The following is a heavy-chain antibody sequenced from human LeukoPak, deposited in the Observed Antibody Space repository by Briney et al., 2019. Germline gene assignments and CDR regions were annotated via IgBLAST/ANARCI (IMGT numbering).Heavy chain of an antibody. D-gene: IGHD2-2*01. CDR3: ARGGSVEVVPAATFDY. Sequence: HPSETLSLTCTVSGGSICSYYWSWIRQPPGKGLGWIGYIYYSGSTNYNPSLKSRVTISVDTSKNQFSLKLSSVTAADTAVYYCARGGSVEVVPAATFDYWGQGTLVTVSS. CDR1: GGSICSYY. J-gene: IGHJ4*02. CDR2: IYYSGST. V-gene: IGHV4-59*01.